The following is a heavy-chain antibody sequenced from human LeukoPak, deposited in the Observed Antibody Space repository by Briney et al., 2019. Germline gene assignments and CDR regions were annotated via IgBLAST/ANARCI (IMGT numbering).Heavy chain of an antibody. Sequence: ASVKVSCKASGYTFTGYYMHWVRQAPGQRLEWMGWINPNSGGTNYAQKFQGRVTMTRDTSISTAYMELSRLRSDDTAVYYCARGGSFGYCSSTSCFTYHDAFDIWGQGTMVTVSS. V-gene: IGHV1-2*02. D-gene: IGHD2-2*02. J-gene: IGHJ3*02. CDR1: GYTFTGYY. CDR2: INPNSGGT. CDR3: ARGGSFGYCSSTSCFTYHDAFDI.